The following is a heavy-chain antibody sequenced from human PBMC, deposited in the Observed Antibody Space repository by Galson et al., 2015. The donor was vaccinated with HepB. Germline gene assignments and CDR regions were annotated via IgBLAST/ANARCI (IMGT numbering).Heavy chain of an antibody. D-gene: IGHD3-22*01. CDR3: AKDQYYDSSGYYRGAFDI. Sequence: SLRLSCAASGFTFSSYGMHWVRQAPGKGLEWVAVISYGGSNKYYADSVKGRFTISRDNSKNTLYLQMNSLRAEDTAVYYCAKDQYYDSSGYYRGAFDIWGQGTMVTVSS. CDR1: GFTFSSYG. V-gene: IGHV3-30*18. CDR2: ISYGGSNK. J-gene: IGHJ3*02.